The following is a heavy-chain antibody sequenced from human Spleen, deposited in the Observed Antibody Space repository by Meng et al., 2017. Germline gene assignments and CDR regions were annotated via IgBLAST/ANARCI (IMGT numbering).Heavy chain of an antibody. CDR1: RASISSHY. CDR2: IYPSGST. V-gene: IGHV4-4*07. J-gene: IGHJ3*02. CDR3: ARTERASVRGVISGAFDI. D-gene: IGHD3-10*01. Sequence: HVQPPQSRPGLVNLSKTHPLTSTVSRASISSHYWSWIRPPAGKGLEWIGRIYPSGSTNYNPSLKSRVTMSVDTSKNQFSLKLSSVTAADTAVYYCARTERASVRGVISGAFDIWGQGTMVTVSS.